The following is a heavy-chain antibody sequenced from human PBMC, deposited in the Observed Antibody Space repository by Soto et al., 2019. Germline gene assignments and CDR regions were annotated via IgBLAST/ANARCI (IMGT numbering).Heavy chain of an antibody. J-gene: IGHJ4*02. CDR1: GFTFSNAW. CDR2: IKSKTDGGTT. D-gene: IGHD3-10*01. V-gene: IGHV3-15*07. Sequence: GGSLRLSCAASGFTFSNAWMNWVRQAPGKGLEWVGRIKSKTDGGTTDYAAPVKGRFTISRDDSKNTRYLQMNSLKTEDTAVYYCTTVDEYLGRRNKKIWFGRSPPQDYWGQGTLVTVSA. CDR3: TTVDEYLGRRNKKIWFGRSPPQDY.